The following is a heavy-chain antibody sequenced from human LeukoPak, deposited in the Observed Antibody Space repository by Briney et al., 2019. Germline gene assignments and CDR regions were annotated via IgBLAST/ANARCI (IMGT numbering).Heavy chain of an antibody. CDR1: GFTFSDYA. J-gene: IGHJ4*02. CDR3: AAVIVRGGNYSGSYHDY. V-gene: IGHV3-23*01. D-gene: IGHD1-26*01. Sequence: GGSLRLSCAASGFTFSDYAMSWVRQAPEKGLQWVSTFSSSGGWTYYTDSVKGRFTISRDNSKNTLYLQMNSLRADDTAVYYCAAVIVRGGNYSGSYHDYWGQGTLVTASS. CDR2: FSSSGGWT.